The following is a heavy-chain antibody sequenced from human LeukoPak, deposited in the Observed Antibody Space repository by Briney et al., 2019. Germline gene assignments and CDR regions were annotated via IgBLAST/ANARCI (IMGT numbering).Heavy chain of an antibody. CDR2: ISSDGSNG. Sequence: GGSLRLSCAASGFTFSNYAMHWVRQAPGRGLEWVTVISSDGSNGYYAGSVKGRFTISRDNSQNTLYVQMSSLRPEDTAMYYCVREVTSGSFDSWGQGTLVTVSS. J-gene: IGHJ4*02. CDR3: VREVTSGSFDS. V-gene: IGHV3-30*04. CDR1: GFTFSNYA. D-gene: IGHD1-26*01.